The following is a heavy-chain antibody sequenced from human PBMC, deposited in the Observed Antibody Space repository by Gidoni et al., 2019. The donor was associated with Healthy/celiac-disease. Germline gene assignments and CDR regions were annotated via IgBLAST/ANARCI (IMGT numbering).Heavy chain of an antibody. D-gene: IGHD3-10*01. J-gene: IGHJ4*02. V-gene: IGHV4-31*03. CDR1: GGSISSGGYY. CDR3: ARDGRGFGELY. Sequence: QVQLQESGPGLVKPSQTLSLTCTVPGGSISSGGYYWSWIRQHPGKGLEWIGYIYYSGSTYYNPSLKSRVTISVDTSKDQFSLKLSSVTAADTAVYYCARDGRGFGELYWGQGTLVTVSS. CDR2: IYYSGST.